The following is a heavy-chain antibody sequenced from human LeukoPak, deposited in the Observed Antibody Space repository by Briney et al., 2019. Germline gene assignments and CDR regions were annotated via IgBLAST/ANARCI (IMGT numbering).Heavy chain of an antibody. V-gene: IGHV3-21*01. Sequence: GSLRLSCAASGFTFSSYSMNWVRQAPGKGLGWVSSISSSSSYIYYADSVKGRFTISRDNAKNSLYLQMNSLRAEDTAVYYCARDRDEYGIAVAPGYWGQGTLVTVSS. J-gene: IGHJ4*02. CDR1: GFTFSSYS. CDR3: ARDRDEYGIAVAPGY. D-gene: IGHD6-19*01. CDR2: ISSSSSYI.